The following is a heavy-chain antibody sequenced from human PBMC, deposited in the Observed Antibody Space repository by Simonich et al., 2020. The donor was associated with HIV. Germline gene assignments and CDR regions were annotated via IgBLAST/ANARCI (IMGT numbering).Heavy chain of an antibody. V-gene: IGHV4-59*08. D-gene: IGHD3-22*01. CDR3: ARRNWDDSSGYYRDAFDI. CDR1: GGSISTYY. Sequence: QVQLQESGPGLVKPSETLSLTCSVSGGSISTYYWSWIRQTPGKGLEWIGYIYYSGSTNYTPSLKSRVTISGDTSKTQCSLKLSSVTAADTAVYYCARRNWDDSSGYYRDAFDIWGQGTMVTVSS. CDR2: IYYSGST. J-gene: IGHJ3*02.